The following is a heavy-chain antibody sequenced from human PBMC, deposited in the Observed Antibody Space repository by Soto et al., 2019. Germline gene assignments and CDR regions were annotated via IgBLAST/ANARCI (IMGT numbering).Heavy chain of an antibody. J-gene: IGHJ4*02. Sequence: QVQLQESGPGLVKPSETLSLTCTVSGGSVSSGNYYWSWIRQPPGKGLDWIGYFYYTGSINYNLSLKSVVTIYRDACKNEFSQRLCCVTVADTAVYYCARRMFYSDESNYTPCDYWGQGTLVTVSS. CDR3: ARRMFYSDESNYTPCDY. D-gene: IGHD2-8*01. CDR2: FYYTGSI. V-gene: IGHV4-61*01. CDR1: GGSVSSGNYY.